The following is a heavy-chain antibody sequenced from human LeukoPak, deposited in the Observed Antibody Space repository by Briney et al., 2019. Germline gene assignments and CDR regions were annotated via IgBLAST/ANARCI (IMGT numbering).Heavy chain of an antibody. V-gene: IGHV4-59*01. CDR2: IYYSGST. Sequence: PSETLSLTCTVSGGSISSYYWSWIRQPPGEGLEWIGYIYYSGSTNYNPSLKSRVTISVDTSKNQFSLKLSSVTAADTAVYYCARVKGSSWGYYYYGMDVWGQGTTVTVSS. J-gene: IGHJ6*02. CDR1: GGSISSYY. CDR3: ARVKGSSWGYYYYGMDV. D-gene: IGHD6-13*01.